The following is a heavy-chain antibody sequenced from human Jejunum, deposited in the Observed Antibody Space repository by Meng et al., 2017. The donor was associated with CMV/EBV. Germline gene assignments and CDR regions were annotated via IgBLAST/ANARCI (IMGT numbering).Heavy chain of an antibody. Sequence: SFEVAGFDFKSDEMNWVRQVPGKGLEWVSYISGPGKAIYYADSVRGRFTISRDNAKNSLHLQMSDLRVEDTALYFCARLQWAAFDFLGQGTLVTVSS. CDR2: ISGPGKAI. D-gene: IGHD1-26*01. V-gene: IGHV3-48*03. CDR3: ARLQWAAFDF. CDR1: GFDFKSDE. J-gene: IGHJ4*02.